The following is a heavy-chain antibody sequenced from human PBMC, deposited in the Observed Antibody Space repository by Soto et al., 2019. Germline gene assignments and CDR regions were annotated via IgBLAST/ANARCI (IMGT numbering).Heavy chain of an antibody. V-gene: IGHV3-30-3*01. CDR2: ISKDGSSE. CDR1: GFTCSNFA. Sequence: QVQLVESGGGVVQPGRSLRLSCAASGFTCSNFAMNWVRQAPGKGLEWVACISKDGSSEYYTDSVRGRFTISRDNSKNTVFLKMNNLRREDTALYHCARLPSSCGEQKPGFGPRGQGSLVNVFS. J-gene: IGHJ5*02. CDR3: ARLPSSCGEQKPGFGP. D-gene: IGHD3-10*01.